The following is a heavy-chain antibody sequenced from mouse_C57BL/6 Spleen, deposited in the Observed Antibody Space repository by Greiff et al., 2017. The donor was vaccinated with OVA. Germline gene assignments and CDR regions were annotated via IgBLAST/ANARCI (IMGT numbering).Heavy chain of an antibody. J-gene: IGHJ3*01. CDR1: GYTFTSYW. V-gene: IGHV1-55*01. Sequence: QVQLQQPGAELVKPGASVKMSCKASGYTFTSYWITWVKQRPGQGLEWIGDIYPGSGSTNYNEKFKGKATLTVDTSSSAAYIHLSSLTSAEYAVDDCASRGQATGFAYWGQGTLVTVSA. CDR2: IYPGSGST. CDR3: ASRGQATGFAY. D-gene: IGHD3-2*02.